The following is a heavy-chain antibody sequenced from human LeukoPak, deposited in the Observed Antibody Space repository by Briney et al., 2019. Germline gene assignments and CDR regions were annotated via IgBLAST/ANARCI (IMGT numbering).Heavy chain of an antibody. CDR3: ARGSGSYYGLADY. V-gene: IGHV1-2*02. CDR2: INPNSGGT. CDR1: GYTFTSYG. D-gene: IGHD1-26*01. Sequence: ASVKVSCKASGYTFTSYGISWVRQAPGQGLEWMGWINPNSGGTNYAQKFQGRVTMTRDTSISTAYMELSRLRSDDTAVYYCARGSGSYYGLADYWGQGTLVTVSS. J-gene: IGHJ4*02.